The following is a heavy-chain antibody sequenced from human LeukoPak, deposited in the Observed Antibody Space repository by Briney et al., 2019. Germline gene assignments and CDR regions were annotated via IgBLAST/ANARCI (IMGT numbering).Heavy chain of an antibody. Sequence: GGSLRLSCAAPGFTFSSYAMAWVRQAPGEGLEWVSAVSASGGSTYYADSVKGRFTISRDNSKNTLFLQMNSLRAEDTAVYYCAKTPKIGYCSSTSCSYFDYWGQGTLVTVSS. CDR2: VSASGGST. D-gene: IGHD2-2*01. V-gene: IGHV3-23*01. CDR3: AKTPKIGYCSSTSCSYFDY. J-gene: IGHJ4*02. CDR1: GFTFSSYA.